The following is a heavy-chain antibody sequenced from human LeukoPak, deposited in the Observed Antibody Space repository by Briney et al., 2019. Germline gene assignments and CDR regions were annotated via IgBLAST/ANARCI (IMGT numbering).Heavy chain of an antibody. CDR3: ARGWGYYYYMDV. V-gene: IGHV1-69*05. Sequence: RASVKVSCKASGGTFSSYAISWVRQAPGQGLEWMGGIIPIFGTANYAQKFQGRVTITTDESTSPAYMELSSLRSEDTAVYYCARGWGYYYYMDVWGKGTTVTVSS. CDR1: GGTFSSYA. CDR2: IIPIFGTA. J-gene: IGHJ6*03. D-gene: IGHD3-16*01.